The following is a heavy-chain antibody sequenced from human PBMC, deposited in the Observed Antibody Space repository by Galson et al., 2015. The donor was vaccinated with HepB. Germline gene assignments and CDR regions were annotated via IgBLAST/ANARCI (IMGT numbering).Heavy chain of an antibody. CDR1: GFSLSTSGVG. CDR2: IYWDDDK. V-gene: IGHV2-5*02. Sequence: PALVKPTQTLTLTCTFSGFSLSTSGVGVGWIRQPPGKALEWLALIYWDDDKRYSPSLKSRLTITKDTSKNQVVLTMTNMDPVDTATYYCARSTSGYSSSWYEYYFDYWGQGTLVTVSS. D-gene: IGHD6-13*01. J-gene: IGHJ4*02. CDR3: ARSTSGYSSSWYEYYFDY.